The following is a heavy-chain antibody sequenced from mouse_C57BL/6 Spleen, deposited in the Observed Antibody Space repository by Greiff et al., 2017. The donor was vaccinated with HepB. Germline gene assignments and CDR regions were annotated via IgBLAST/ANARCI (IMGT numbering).Heavy chain of an antibody. V-gene: IGHV5-17*01. CDR2: ISSGSSTI. D-gene: IGHD2-2*01. J-gene: IGHJ2*01. Sequence: EVKLMESGGGLVKPGGSLKLSCAASGFTFSDYGMHWVRQAPEKGLEWVAYISSGSSTIYYADTVKGRFTISRDNAKNTLFLQMTSLRSEDTAMYYCARGGNDWGYYFDYWSQGTTLTVSS. CDR1: GFTFSDYG. CDR3: ARGGNDWGYYFDY.